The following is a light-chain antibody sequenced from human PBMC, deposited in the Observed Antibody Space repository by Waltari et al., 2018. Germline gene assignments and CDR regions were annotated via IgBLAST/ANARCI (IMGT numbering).Light chain of an antibody. CDR2: EVS. CDR1: SSDVGGYKY. J-gene: IGLJ1*01. Sequence: QSALTQPASVSGSPGQSIPISCTGTSSDVGGYKYVSWYQQHPGKAPKLMIYEVSNRPSGVSNRFSGSKSGNTASLTISGLQAEDEADYYCSSYTSSSTYVFGTGTKVTVL. V-gene: IGLV2-14*01. CDR3: SSYTSSSTYV.